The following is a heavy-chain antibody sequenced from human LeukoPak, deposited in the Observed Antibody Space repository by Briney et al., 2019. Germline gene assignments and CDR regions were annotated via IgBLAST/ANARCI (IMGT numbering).Heavy chain of an antibody. CDR1: GFTFSNAW. D-gene: IGHD1-26*01. V-gene: IGHV3-15*01. Sequence: GGSLRLSCAASGFTFSNAWMSWVRQAPGKGLEWVGRIRSKTIGGTTEYAAPVKGRSIISRDDSNNTLYLQINSLKTEDTAVYYFTPELGAADTFDIWGQGTMVTVS. CDR3: TPELGAADTFDI. CDR2: IRSKTIGGTT. J-gene: IGHJ3*02.